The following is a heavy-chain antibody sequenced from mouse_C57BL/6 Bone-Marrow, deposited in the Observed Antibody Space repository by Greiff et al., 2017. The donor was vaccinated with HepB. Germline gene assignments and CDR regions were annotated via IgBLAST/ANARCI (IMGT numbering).Heavy chain of an antibody. J-gene: IGHJ4*01. CDR2: IYPGSGST. CDR3: AREPVEGDHY. V-gene: IGHV1-55*01. D-gene: IGHD1-1*01. CDR1: GYTFTSYW. Sequence: VQLQQSGAELVKPGASVKMSCKASGYTFTSYWITWVKQRPGQGLEWIGDIYPGSGSTNYNEKFKSKATLTVDKSSSTAYMLLSSLTSEDSAVYFCAREPVEGDHYWGQGTSVTVSS.